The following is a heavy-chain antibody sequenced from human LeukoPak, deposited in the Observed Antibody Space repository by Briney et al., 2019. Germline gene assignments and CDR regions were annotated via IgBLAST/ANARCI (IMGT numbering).Heavy chain of an antibody. CDR3: ARDVGGSFDY. D-gene: IGHD1-26*01. J-gene: IGHJ4*02. Sequence: GGSLRLSCAASGFTFSTYWMAWVRQAPGKGLEWVANIKGDESAKHQADSVKGRFTISRDNAQNSVYLQMSNLRGEDTAVYYWARDVGGSFDYWGQGTLVTVSS. CDR2: IKGDESAK. V-gene: IGHV3-7*01. CDR1: GFTFSTYW.